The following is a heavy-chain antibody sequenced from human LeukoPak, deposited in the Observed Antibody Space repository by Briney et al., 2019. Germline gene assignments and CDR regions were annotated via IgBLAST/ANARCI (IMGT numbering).Heavy chain of an antibody. CDR2: ISHTGSTM. CDR1: GFRFSSYS. D-gene: IGHD3-10*01. Sequence: GGSLRLSCAASGFRFSSYSMNWVRQAPGKGLEWVSYISHTGSTMSYADSVKGRFTISRDNARNSLHLQMSSLRAEDTAVYYCAIPPLSGTGSSRPLAEMDVWGQGTTVTVSS. J-gene: IGHJ6*02. CDR3: AIPPLSGTGSSRPLAEMDV. V-gene: IGHV3-48*04.